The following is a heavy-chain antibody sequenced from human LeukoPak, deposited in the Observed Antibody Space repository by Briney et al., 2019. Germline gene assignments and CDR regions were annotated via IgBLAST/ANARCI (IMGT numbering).Heavy chain of an antibody. Sequence: VKPSETLSLTCTVSGFSISSYYWRWLGQPPGTGLEWVGYIYYSGSTNYNPSLKSRVTISVDTSKNQFSLKLSSVTAADTAVYYCARLGYDILTGYPNWYFDLWGRGTLVTVPS. V-gene: IGHV4-59*01. D-gene: IGHD3-9*01. CDR2: IYYSGST. CDR3: ARLGYDILTGYPNWYFDL. J-gene: IGHJ2*01. CDR1: GFSISSYY.